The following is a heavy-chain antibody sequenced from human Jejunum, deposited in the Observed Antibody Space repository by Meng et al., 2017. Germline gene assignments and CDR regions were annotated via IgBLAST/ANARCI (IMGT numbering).Heavy chain of an antibody. Sequence: GGSLRLSCAASGFTFSSYSMKWVRQAPGKGLEWVSSISSSSRYIYYADSVKGRFTISRDNARNSLYVQMNSLRAEDTAVYYCARDDPSTYCTGTSCYGSSDYWGQGTLVTVSS. CDR3: ARDDPSTYCTGTSCYGSSDY. J-gene: IGHJ4*02. V-gene: IGHV3-21*01. CDR1: GFTFSSYS. D-gene: IGHD2-2*01. CDR2: ISSSSRYI.